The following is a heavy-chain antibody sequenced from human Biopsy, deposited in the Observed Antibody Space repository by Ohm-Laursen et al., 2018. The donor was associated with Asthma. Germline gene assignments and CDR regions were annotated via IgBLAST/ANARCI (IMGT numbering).Heavy chain of an antibody. Sequence: SLRLSCAASGFTFSDYHMSWIRQAPGKGLEWVAVISYDGSNKYYADSVKGRFTISRDNSKNTLYLQMNSLRAEDTAVYYCAKRRGYYDSSGKGDETFDYWGQGTLVTVSS. CDR2: ISYDGSNK. CDR1: GFTFSDYH. J-gene: IGHJ4*02. D-gene: IGHD3-22*01. V-gene: IGHV3-30*18. CDR3: AKRRGYYDSSGKGDETFDY.